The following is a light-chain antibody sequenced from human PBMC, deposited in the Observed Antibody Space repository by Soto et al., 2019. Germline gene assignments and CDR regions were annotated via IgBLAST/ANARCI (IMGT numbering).Light chain of an antibody. J-gene: IGKJ4*01. Sequence: IVLTQSPGTLSLSPAERATLSCRASQSVSSSSLAWYQQKPGQAPRLLIYGASGRATGIPDRFSGSGSGTDFTLTISRLEPEDFAVYYCQQYGLSPLTFGGGTKVEIK. CDR1: QSVSSSS. V-gene: IGKV3-20*01. CDR3: QQYGLSPLT. CDR2: GAS.